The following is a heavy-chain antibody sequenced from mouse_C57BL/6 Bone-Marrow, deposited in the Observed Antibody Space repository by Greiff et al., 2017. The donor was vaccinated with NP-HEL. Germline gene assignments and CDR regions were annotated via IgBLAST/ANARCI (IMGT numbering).Heavy chain of an antibody. CDR3: AREDLYYFDY. V-gene: IGHV1-42*01. J-gene: IGHJ2*01. Sequence: EVQLQESGPELVKPGASVKISCKASGYSFTGYYMNWVKQSPEKSLEWIGEINPSTGGTTYNQKFKAKATLTVDKSSSTAYMQLTSLTSEDSAVYYCAREDLYYFDYWGQGTTLTVSS. CDR2: INPSTGGT. CDR1: GYSFTGYY.